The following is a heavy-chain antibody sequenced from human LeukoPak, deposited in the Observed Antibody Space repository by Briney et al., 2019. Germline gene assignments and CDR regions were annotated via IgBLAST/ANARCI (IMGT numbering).Heavy chain of an antibody. CDR3: ARESRDGSGYTVGDY. V-gene: IGHV3-74*01. J-gene: IGHJ4*02. CDR2: ISSDGSST. Sequence: PGGSLRLSCEASGFTFRNCWMHWVRQAPGKGLVWVSRISSDGSSTTYADSVKGRFTISRDNAKNTLYLQMNSLRAEDTAVYFCARESRDGSGYTVGDYWGQGALVTVSS. D-gene: IGHD5-12*01. CDR1: GFTFRNCW.